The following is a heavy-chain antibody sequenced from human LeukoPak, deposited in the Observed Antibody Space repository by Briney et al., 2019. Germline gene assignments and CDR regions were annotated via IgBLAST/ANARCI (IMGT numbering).Heavy chain of an antibody. CDR2: LSGSGTTT. CDR1: GFTFSSSA. D-gene: IGHD6-19*01. CDR3: AKVRRIAVAGNLVDY. V-gene: IGHV3-23*01. Sequence: PGGSLRLSCAASGFTFSSSAMSWVRQAPGKGLEWVSSLSGSGTTTYYADSVKGRFTISRDNSKNTLYLQMNSLRAEDTAVYYCAKVRRIAVAGNLVDYWGQGTLVTVSS. J-gene: IGHJ4*02.